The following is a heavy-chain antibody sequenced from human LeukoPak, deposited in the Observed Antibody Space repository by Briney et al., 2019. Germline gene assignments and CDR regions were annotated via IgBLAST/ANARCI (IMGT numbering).Heavy chain of an antibody. CDR2: IYHSGSP. Sequence: PSETLSLTCAVSGGSISSNNWWGWVRQPPGKGLEWIGEIYHSGSPNYNPSLKSRVTISVDKSRNHFSLNLSSVTAADTAVYYCARLGKTWIQLWSWFDPWGQGTLVTVSS. CDR1: GGSISSNNW. V-gene: IGHV4-4*02. CDR3: ARLGKTWIQLWSWFDP. J-gene: IGHJ5*02. D-gene: IGHD5-18*01.